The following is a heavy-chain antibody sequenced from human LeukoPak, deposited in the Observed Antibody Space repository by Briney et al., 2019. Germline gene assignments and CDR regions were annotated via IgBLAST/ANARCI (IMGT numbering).Heavy chain of an antibody. CDR1: GYTFTNYD. CDR3: ARGKRWLQLILDY. V-gene: IGHV1-8*03. CDR2: MNPNSGNT. J-gene: IGHJ4*02. Sequence: SEHVSRKPSGYTFTNYDINWVRQATGQGREWMGWMNPNSGNTGYAQKFQGRVTITRNTSISTAYMELSSLRSEDTAVYYCARGKRWLQLILDYWGQGTLVTVSS. D-gene: IGHD5-24*01.